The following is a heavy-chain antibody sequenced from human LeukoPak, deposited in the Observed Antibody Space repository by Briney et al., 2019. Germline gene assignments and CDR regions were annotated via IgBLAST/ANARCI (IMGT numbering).Heavy chain of an antibody. V-gene: IGHV3-48*01. CDR3: ARDRFYDFWSGYDAFDI. D-gene: IGHD3-3*01. CDR2: ISSSSSTI. J-gene: IGHJ3*02. CDR1: GFTFSSYS. Sequence: PGGSLRLSCAASGFTFSSYSMNWVRQAPGKGLEWVSYISSSSSTIYYADSVKGRFTISRDNAKNSLYQQMNSLRAEDTAVYYCARDRFYDFWSGYDAFDIWGQGTMVTVSS.